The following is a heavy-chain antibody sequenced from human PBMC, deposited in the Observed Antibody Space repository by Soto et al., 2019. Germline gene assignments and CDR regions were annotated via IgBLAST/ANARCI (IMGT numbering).Heavy chain of an antibody. CDR2: SSYDGSNN. D-gene: IGHD4-17*01. V-gene: IGHV3-30-3*01. CDR1: GFTFSNFA. CDR3: AGVFYGGNSVNNY. J-gene: IGHJ4*02. Sequence: PGGSLRLSCAVSGFTFSNFAMSWVRQAPGKGLEWVAASSYDGSNNFYADSVKGRFIISRDNSKNTLDLQLNTLRAEDTAVYYCAGVFYGGNSVNNYWGQGTPVTVSS.